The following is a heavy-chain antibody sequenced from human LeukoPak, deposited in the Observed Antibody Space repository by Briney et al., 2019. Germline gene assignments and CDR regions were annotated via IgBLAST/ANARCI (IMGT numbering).Heavy chain of an antibody. J-gene: IGHJ4*02. V-gene: IGHV3-23*01. CDR1: RFSFSSYA. Sequence: GGSLRLSCAASRFSFSSYALSWVRQAPGKGLEWVSAISGSGGSTYCADSVKGRFTISRDNSKNTLYLQMNSLRAEDTAVYYCAKDNQPLLRGYFDYWGQGTLVTVSS. D-gene: IGHD2-15*01. CDR3: AKDNQPLLRGYFDY. CDR2: ISGSGGST.